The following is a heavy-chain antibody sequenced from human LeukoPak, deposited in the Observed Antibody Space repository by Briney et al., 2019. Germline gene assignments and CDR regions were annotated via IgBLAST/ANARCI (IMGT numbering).Heavy chain of an antibody. J-gene: IGHJ6*03. D-gene: IGHD2-8*01. CDR3: ARDLMMEGRYFNYYMDV. CDR1: GYTFTDYY. Sequence: ASVKVSCKASGYTFTDYYIHWVRQAPGQGFEWMGWIIPNSGGSNYAQRFQGRVTMTRDTSISTVYMELTRLTSDDTALYYCARDLMMEGRYFNYYMDVWGEGTTVTVSS. CDR2: IIPNSGGS. V-gene: IGHV1-2*02.